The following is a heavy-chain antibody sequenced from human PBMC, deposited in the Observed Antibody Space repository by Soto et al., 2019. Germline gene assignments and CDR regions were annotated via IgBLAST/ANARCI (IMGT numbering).Heavy chain of an antibody. CDR2: IDPSDSYT. D-gene: IGHD4-17*01. CDR3: ARAPATGYGDYCCYFDS. Sequence: GESLKISCKGSGYSFTSYWISWVRQMPGKGLEWMGRIDPSDSYTNYSPSFQGHVTISVDTSKNQFSLKLSSVTAADTAVYYCARAPATGYGDYCCYFDSWGQGTLVTVSS. J-gene: IGHJ4*02. V-gene: IGHV5-10-1*01. CDR1: GYSFTSYW.